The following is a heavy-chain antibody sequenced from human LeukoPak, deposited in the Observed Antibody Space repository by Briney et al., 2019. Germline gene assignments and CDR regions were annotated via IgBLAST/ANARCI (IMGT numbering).Heavy chain of an antibody. Sequence: GGSLRLSCAASGFTFSNYGMHWVRQAPGKGLEWVAFIRYDGSNKYYADSVKGRFTISRDNSKNTLYLQMNSLRAEDTAVYYCARAYSSSWGRAWFDPWGQGTLVTVSS. D-gene: IGHD6-13*01. CDR2: IRYDGSNK. CDR3: ARAYSSSWGRAWFDP. J-gene: IGHJ5*02. V-gene: IGHV3-30*02. CDR1: GFTFSNYG.